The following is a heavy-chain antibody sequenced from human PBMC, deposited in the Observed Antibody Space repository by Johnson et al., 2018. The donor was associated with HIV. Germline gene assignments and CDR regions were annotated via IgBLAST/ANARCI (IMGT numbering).Heavy chain of an antibody. V-gene: IGHV3-33*08. CDR2: IYNGDSI. Sequence: QVQLVESGGGVVQPGRSLRLSCAASGFTFSSYGMHWVRQAPGKGLEWVAVIYNGDSIYYADSVRGRFTISGDNSKNTLYLQMNSLRVEDTAVYYCARDPITPYERGPDAFDVWGQGTVVTVSS. CDR3: ARDPITPYERGPDAFDV. CDR1: GFTFSSYG. D-gene: IGHD2-21*01. J-gene: IGHJ3*01.